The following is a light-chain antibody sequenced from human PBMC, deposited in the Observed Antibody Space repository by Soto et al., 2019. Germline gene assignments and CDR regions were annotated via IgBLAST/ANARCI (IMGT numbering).Light chain of an antibody. CDR3: QSYYSSLSGSRV. Sequence: QSALTQPPSVSGAPGQRVTISCTGSSSNIGAGYDVHWYQQLPGTAPKLLIYGNSNRPSGVPDRFSGSKSGTSASLAITGLQAEDEADYYCQSYYSSLSGSRVFGGGTKLTVL. J-gene: IGLJ2*01. CDR2: GNS. CDR1: SSNIGAGYD. V-gene: IGLV1-40*01.